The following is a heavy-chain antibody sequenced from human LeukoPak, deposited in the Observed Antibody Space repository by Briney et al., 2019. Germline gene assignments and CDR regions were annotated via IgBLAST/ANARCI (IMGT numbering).Heavy chain of an antibody. Sequence: SGPTLVNPTQTLTLTCTFSGFSLSTSGMRVSWIRRPPGKALEWLARIDWDDDKFYSTSLKTRLTISKDTSKNQVVLTMTNMDPVDTATYYCARHHGSGSELDYWGQGTLVTVSS. D-gene: IGHD3-10*01. V-gene: IGHV2-70*04. CDR3: ARHHGSGSELDY. CDR1: GFSLSTSGMR. CDR2: IDWDDDK. J-gene: IGHJ4*02.